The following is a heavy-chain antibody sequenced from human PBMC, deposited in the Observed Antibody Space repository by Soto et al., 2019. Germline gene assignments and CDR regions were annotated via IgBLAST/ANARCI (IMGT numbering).Heavy chain of an antibody. CDR1: GGSISSYY. D-gene: IGHD3-10*01. J-gene: IGHJ5*02. V-gene: IGHV4-59*01. CDR3: ARAGGYFPDRPWFDP. CDR2: IYYSGST. Sequence: QVQLQESGPGLVKPSETLSLTCTVSGGSISSYYWSWIRQPPGKGLEWIGYIYYSGSTNYNPSLKSRVTISVDTSKNQFSLKLSSVTAADMAVYYCARAGGYFPDRPWFDPWGQGTLVTVSS.